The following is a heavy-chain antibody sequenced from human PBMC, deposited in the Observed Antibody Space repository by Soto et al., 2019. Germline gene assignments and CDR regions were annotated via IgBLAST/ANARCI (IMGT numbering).Heavy chain of an antibody. Sequence: SETLSLTCSVSGGSVSNKTYYWSWIRQPPGKRLEWIGYVYYSGTTNYNPSLKSRVTISADLSKNQLPLRLSSVTTADTALYYCARTTAVPNTLRSRYFFDYWGQGTLVTVSS. D-gene: IGHD4-17*01. V-gene: IGHV4-61*01. CDR3: ARTTAVPNTLRSRYFFDY. CDR1: GGSVSNKTYY. J-gene: IGHJ4*02. CDR2: VYYSGTT.